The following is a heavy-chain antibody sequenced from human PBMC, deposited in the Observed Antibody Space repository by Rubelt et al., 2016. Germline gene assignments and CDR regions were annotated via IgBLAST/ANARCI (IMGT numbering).Heavy chain of an antibody. J-gene: IGHJ4*02. CDR3: ARQPDKGSYYPYYFDY. CDR2: IYPGDSDT. Sequence: EVQLVQSGAEVKKPGESLKISCKGSGYSFTSYWIGWVRQMPGKGLEWMGIIYPGDSDTRYSPSFQGQVTISADKSISTAYLQWSSLKASDTAMYDWARQPDKGSYYPYYFDYWGQGTLVTVSS. D-gene: IGHD3-10*01. V-gene: IGHV5-51*01. CDR1: GYSFTSYW.